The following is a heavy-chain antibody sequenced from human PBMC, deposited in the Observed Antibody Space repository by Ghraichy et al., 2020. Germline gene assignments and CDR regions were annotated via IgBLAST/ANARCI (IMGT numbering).Heavy chain of an antibody. CDR3: AKDSYDILTGPIT. V-gene: IGHV3-23*01. CDR1: GFTFSDYA. Sequence: GGSLRLSCAASGFTFSDYALTWVRQAPGKGLEWVSTITGGGGSTSYVDSVKGRFTISRDNSKNTLYLQMNSLRAEDTAVYYCAKDSYDILTGPITWGQGTRVTVSS. CDR2: ITGGGGST. D-gene: IGHD3-9*01. J-gene: IGHJ4*02.